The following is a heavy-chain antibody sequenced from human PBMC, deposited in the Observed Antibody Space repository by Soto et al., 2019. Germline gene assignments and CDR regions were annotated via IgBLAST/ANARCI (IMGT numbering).Heavy chain of an antibody. CDR2: IFSSGST. CDR3: ARQRRDFDY. J-gene: IGHJ4*02. V-gene: IGHV4-59*08. Sequence: PSETLSLTCTVSGGSISNYYWSWIRQPPGKGLQWIGYIFSSGSTNYNPSLKSRVTISVDTSKNQFSLNLSSVTAADTAVYYCARQRRDFDYWGQGSLVTVSS. CDR1: GGSISNYY.